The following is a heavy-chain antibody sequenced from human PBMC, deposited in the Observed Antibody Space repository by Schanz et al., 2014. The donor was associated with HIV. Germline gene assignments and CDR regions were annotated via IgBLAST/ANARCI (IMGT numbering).Heavy chain of an antibody. J-gene: IGHJ6*02. CDR1: GFTFSIYA. CDR3: ARDRMTANWKNGMDV. Sequence: EVQLLESGGGLEQPGGSLRLSCAASGFTFSIYAMSWVRQAPGKGLEWVSSISGSVGSTYYADSVKGRFTISRDNSKNTLYLQMNSLRAEDTAVYYCARDRMTANWKNGMDVWGQGTTVIVSS. V-gene: IGHV3-23*01. D-gene: IGHD2-21*02. CDR2: ISGSVGST.